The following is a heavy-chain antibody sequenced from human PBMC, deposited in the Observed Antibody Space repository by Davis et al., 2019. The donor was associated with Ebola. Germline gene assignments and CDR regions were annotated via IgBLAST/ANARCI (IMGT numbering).Heavy chain of an antibody. D-gene: IGHD1-26*01. CDR3: AREDRYSGSYYVGY. CDR1: GYTFTAFA. CDR2: INAGKGST. J-gene: IGHJ4*02. V-gene: IGHV1-3*01. Sequence: ASVKVSCKASGYTFTAFAIHWVRQAPGQGLEWMGWINAGKGSTKYSQKFQGRATITRDTSASTAYMELSSLTSEDTAVYYCAREDRYSGSYYVGYWGQGTLVTVSS.